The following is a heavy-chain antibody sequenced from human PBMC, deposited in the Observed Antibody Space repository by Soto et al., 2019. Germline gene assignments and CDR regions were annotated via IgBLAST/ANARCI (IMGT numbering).Heavy chain of an antibody. CDR2: INPNSGGT. CDR1: GYTFTGYY. CDR3: ARGGGVVVPAAIGSYYYYYGMDV. J-gene: IGHJ6*02. D-gene: IGHD2-2*02. V-gene: IGHV1-2*04. Sequence: ASVKVSCKASGYTFTGYYMHWVRQAPGQGLEWMGWINPNSGGTNYAQKFQGWVTMTRDTSISTAYMELSRLRSDDTAVYYCARGGGVVVPAAIGSYYYYYGMDVWGQGTTVTVSS.